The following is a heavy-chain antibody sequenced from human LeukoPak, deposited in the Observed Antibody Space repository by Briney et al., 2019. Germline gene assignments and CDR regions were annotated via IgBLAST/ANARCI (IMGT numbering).Heavy chain of an antibody. D-gene: IGHD5-18*01. Sequence: TSETLSLTCTVSGGSISSYHWIWIRQPAGKGLEWIGRINSNGDTVYSPSLKSRVTMSVDTSKNQFSLKLSSVTAADTAVYYCARVKRDTAMVTPRDYYYYYMDVWGKGTTVTVSS. CDR2: INSNGDT. CDR3: ARVKRDTAMVTPRDYYYYYMDV. J-gene: IGHJ6*03. V-gene: IGHV4-4*07. CDR1: GGSISSYH.